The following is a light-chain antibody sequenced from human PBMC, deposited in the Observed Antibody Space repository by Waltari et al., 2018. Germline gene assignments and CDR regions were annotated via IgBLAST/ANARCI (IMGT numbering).Light chain of an antibody. CDR2: AAS. V-gene: IGKV1-12*01. Sequence: DIQMTQPPSSLSALLGYRVTIPCWASQGLASFLAWYQQKPGKAPRLLIFAASSLQTGVPSRLSASWDGTDFSLTISNMQPEDFATYYCQQADSFPRTFGPGTKVEMK. J-gene: IGKJ3*01. CDR3: QQADSFPRT. CDR1: QGLASF.